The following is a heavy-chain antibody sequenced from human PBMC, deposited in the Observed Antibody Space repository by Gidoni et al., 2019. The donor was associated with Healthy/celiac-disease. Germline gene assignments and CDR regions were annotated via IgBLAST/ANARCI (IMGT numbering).Heavy chain of an antibody. J-gene: IGHJ4*02. V-gene: IGHV1-69*04. CDR2: IIPILGIA. Sequence: TFSSYSISWVRQAPGQGLEWMGRIIPILGIANYAQKFQGRVTITAVKSTSTAYMELSSLRSEDTAVYYCARGPESYYYDSSGYPDYWGQGTLVTVSS. CDR3: ARGPESYYYDSSGYPDY. D-gene: IGHD3-22*01. CDR1: TFSSYS.